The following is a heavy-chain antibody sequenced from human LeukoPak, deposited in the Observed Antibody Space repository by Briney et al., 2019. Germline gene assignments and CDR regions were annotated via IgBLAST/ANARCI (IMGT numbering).Heavy chain of an antibody. CDR2: ITQDGSEK. J-gene: IGHJ3*02. CDR1: GFTFSSYW. Sequence: GGSLRLSCAASGFTFSSYWMSWVRQAPGKGLEWVANITQDGSEKYYVDSVKGRFTISRDNAKNSLYLQMNSLRAEDTAVYYCASLYDDSSGYYEGAFDIWGQGTMVTVSS. D-gene: IGHD3-22*01. V-gene: IGHV3-7*05. CDR3: ASLYDDSSGYYEGAFDI.